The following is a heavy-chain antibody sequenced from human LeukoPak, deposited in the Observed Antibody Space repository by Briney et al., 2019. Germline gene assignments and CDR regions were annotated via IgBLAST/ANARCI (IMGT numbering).Heavy chain of an antibody. D-gene: IGHD6-19*01. CDR3: ARGQGADNGMDV. J-gene: IGHJ6*02. CDR2: INHSGST. CDR1: GGSFSGYY. V-gene: IGHV4-34*01. Sequence: PSETLSLTCAVYGGSFSGYYWSWIRQPPGKGLEWIGEINHSGSTNYNPSLKSRVTISVDTSKNQFSLKLSSVTAADTAVYYWARGQGADNGMDVWGQGTTVTVSS.